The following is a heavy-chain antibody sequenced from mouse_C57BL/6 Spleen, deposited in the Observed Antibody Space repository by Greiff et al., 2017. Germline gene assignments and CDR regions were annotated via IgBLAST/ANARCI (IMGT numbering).Heavy chain of an antibody. V-gene: IGHV1-18*01. J-gene: IGHJ1*03. Sequence: VQLQQSGPELVKPGASVKIPCKASGYTFTDYNMDWVKQSHGKSLEWIGDINPNNGGTIYNQKFKGKATLTVDKSSSTAYMELRSLTSEDTAVXYCARRSYYYGSSDWYFDVWGTGTTVTVSA. CDR2: INPNNGGT. D-gene: IGHD1-1*01. CDR3: ARRSYYYGSSDWYFDV. CDR1: GYTFTDYN.